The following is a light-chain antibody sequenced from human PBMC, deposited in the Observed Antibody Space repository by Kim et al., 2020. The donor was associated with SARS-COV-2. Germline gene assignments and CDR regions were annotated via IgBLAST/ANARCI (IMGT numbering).Light chain of an antibody. J-gene: IGKJ1*01. CDR2: GAS. CDR1: RNIYSS. CDR3: QQYENSPWT. V-gene: IGKV3-20*01. Sequence: EIVMTQSPATLSVSPGERATLSCRASRNIYSSLAWYQQKPGQAPRLLIYGASIGATGIPDRFSGSGSGTGFTLNISRLEPEDCAVYYCQQYENSPWTFGQGTKVDIK.